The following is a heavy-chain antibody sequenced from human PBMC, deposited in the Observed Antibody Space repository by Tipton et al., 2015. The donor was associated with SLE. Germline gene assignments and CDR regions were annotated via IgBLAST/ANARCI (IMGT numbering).Heavy chain of an antibody. D-gene: IGHD3-16*01. CDR3: ARGGGGAFDI. CDR2: VHTGGST. CDR1: GSSISNYY. V-gene: IGHV4-4*07. J-gene: IGHJ3*02. Sequence: GLVKPSETLSLTCTVSGSSISNYYWRWIRQSAGKGLEWIGRVHTGGSTSYNPSLKSRLTMSVDMSNNQFSLKLSSVTAADTAVYYCARGGGGAFDIWGQGTMVTVSS.